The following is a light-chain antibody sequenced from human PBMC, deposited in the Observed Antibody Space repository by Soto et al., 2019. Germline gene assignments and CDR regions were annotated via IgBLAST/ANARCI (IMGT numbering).Light chain of an antibody. Sequence: DIQMTQSPSSLSASVGDRVTITCRASQSISSYLNWYQQKPGKAPKLLIYAASSLQSGVPSRFSGSGSGTEFTLTISSLQPEDFATYYCQQSYTDVWTFGQGTKVEIK. CDR2: AAS. CDR3: QQSYTDVWT. CDR1: QSISSY. V-gene: IGKV1-39*01. J-gene: IGKJ1*01.